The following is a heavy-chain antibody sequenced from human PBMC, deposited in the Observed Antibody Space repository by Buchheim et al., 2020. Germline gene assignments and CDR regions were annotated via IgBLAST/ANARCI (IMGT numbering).Heavy chain of an antibody. CDR1: GGALSGYG. CDR3: ARIYCSSSSCAGYFDS. J-gene: IGHJ4*02. V-gene: IGHV1-69*06. D-gene: IGHD6-13*01. CDR2: IIPMSGTS. Sequence: QVHLVQSGPEVKKSGSSVKVSCKASGGALSGYGFSWVRQAPGQGLEWMGGIIPMSGTSTYAERFQGRVTIIADNSTKPDYMELGSLRSEDTAVYFCARIYCSSSSCAGYFDSWGQGT.